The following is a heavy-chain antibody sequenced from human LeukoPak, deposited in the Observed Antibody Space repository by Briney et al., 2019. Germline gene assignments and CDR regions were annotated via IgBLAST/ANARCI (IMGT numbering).Heavy chain of an antibody. V-gene: IGHV3-23*01. CDR3: ASRPRSTVVAPWDY. CDR2: ISASGDTT. Sequence: PGGSLRLSCAASGFTFSTYAMAWVRRAPGKRLEWVSGISASGDTTYYGDSVKGRFIISKDYSKNTLYLQMNGLRAEDTALYYCASRPRSTVVAPWDYWGQGTLVTVSS. CDR1: GFTFSTYA. J-gene: IGHJ4*02. D-gene: IGHD3-22*01.